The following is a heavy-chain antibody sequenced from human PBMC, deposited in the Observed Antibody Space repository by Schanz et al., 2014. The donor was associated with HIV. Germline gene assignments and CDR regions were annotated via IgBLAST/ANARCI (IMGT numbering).Heavy chain of an antibody. Sequence: QVQLMQSGAGVKKPGSSVKVSCKASGGTFNIYGISWVRQAPGQGLEWMGGFIPVFGTANYAQKFQGRVTMTADESTSTAYMELSSLRSEDTAVYYCAADSEWFGESPSAFDIWGQGTMVTVSS. CDR1: GGTFNIYG. V-gene: IGHV1-69*01. D-gene: IGHD3-10*01. CDR3: AADSEWFGESPSAFDI. J-gene: IGHJ3*02. CDR2: FIPVFGTA.